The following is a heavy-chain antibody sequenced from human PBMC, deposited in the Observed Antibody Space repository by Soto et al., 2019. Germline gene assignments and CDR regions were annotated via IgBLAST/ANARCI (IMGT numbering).Heavy chain of an antibody. J-gene: IGHJ4*02. CDR1: GFTFTSSA. CDR2: IVVGSGNT. V-gene: IGHV1-58*01. D-gene: IGHD3-16*01. Sequence: ASVKVSCKASGFTFTSSAVQWVRQARGQRLEWIGWIVVGSGNTNYAQKFQERVTITRDMSTSTAYMELSSLSSEDTAVYYCAAGGGPTHTNFDYWGQGTLVTVSS. CDR3: AAGGGPTHTNFDY.